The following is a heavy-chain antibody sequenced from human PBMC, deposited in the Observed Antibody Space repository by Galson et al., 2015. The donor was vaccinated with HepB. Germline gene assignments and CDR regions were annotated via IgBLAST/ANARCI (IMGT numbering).Heavy chain of an antibody. Sequence: LRLSCAASGFTFSSYSMNWVRQAPGKGLEWVSSISSSSSYIYYADSVKGRFTISRDNAKNSLYLQMNSLRAEDTAMYYCTRGQLNAFDVWGQGTMVTVSS. CDR1: GFTFSSYS. CDR3: TRGQLNAFDV. CDR2: ISSSSSYI. D-gene: IGHD1-1*01. V-gene: IGHV3-21*04. J-gene: IGHJ3*01.